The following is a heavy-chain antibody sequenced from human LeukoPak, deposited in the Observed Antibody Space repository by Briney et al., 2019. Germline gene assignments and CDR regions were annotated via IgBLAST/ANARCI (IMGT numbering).Heavy chain of an antibody. CDR3: ARRTEQLVRNYYYYYMDV. CDR1: GYTFTSYG. Sequence: ASVKVSCKASGYTFTSYGISWVRQAPGQGLEWMGWISAYNGNTNYAQKLQGRVTMTTDTSTSTAYMELRSLRSDDTAVYYCARRTEQLVRNYYYYYMDVWGKGTTVTVSS. CDR2: ISAYNGNT. V-gene: IGHV1-18*01. J-gene: IGHJ6*03. D-gene: IGHD6-6*01.